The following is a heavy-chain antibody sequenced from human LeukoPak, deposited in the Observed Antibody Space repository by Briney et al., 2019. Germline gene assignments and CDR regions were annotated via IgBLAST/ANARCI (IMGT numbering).Heavy chain of an antibody. CDR2: IKGDGSVK. J-gene: IGHJ4*02. CDR1: GFTYSDYW. CDR3: ARRGLHDY. D-gene: IGHD5/OR15-5a*01. V-gene: IGHV3-7*03. Sequence: GGSLRLSCVASGFTYSDYWMSWVRQGPGKGLEWVATIKGDGSVKNYVDSVKGRFTISRDNAKNSVFPQMDSLRVEDTALYYCARRGLHDYWGQGTLVTVSS.